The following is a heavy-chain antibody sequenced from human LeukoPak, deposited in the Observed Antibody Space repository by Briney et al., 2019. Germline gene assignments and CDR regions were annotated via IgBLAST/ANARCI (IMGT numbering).Heavy chain of an antibody. V-gene: IGHV4-34*01. CDR3: ARQVGNYYFDY. CDR2: INHSGST. CDR1: GVSFSDYY. Sequence: SETLSLTCAVYGVSFSDYYWSWIRQPPGKGLEWIGEINHSGSTNYNPSLKGRVTISVDTSKNQFSLKLSSVTAADTAVYYCARQVGNYYFDYWGQGTLVTVSS. J-gene: IGHJ4*02. D-gene: IGHD1-1*01.